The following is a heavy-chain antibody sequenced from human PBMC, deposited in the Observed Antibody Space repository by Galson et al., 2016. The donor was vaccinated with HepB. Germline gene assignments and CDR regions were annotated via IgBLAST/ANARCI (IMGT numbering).Heavy chain of an antibody. Sequence: SLRLSCAASGFTFGSYGMHWVRQAPGKGLEWVAVIWYDGSNKYYADSVKGRFTISRDNSKNTLYLQMNSQRAEDTAVYYCATEAPILAPTLDYWGQGTLVTVSS. CDR3: ATEAPILAPTLDY. CDR2: IWYDGSNK. CDR1: GFTFGSYG. V-gene: IGHV3-33*01. D-gene: IGHD2/OR15-2a*01. J-gene: IGHJ4*02.